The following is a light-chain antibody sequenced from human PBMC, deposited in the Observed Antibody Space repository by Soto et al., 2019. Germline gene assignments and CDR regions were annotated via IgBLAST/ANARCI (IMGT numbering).Light chain of an antibody. V-gene: IGLV1-40*01. CDR1: SSNIVAGYD. CDR3: QSYDSSLSGYVV. Sequence: QSVLTQPPSVSGAPGQRVTISCTGSSSNIVAGYDVHWYQQLPGTAPKLLIYGNSNRPSGVPDRCSGSKSGTSASLAITGLQAEDEADYYCQSYDSSLSGYVVVGGGTKLTVL. J-gene: IGLJ2*01. CDR2: GNS.